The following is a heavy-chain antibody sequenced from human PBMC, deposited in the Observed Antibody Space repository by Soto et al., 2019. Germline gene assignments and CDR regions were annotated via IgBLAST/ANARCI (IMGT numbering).Heavy chain of an antibody. J-gene: IGHJ4*02. CDR3: SRFRSASYYDGSGGDLDY. D-gene: IGHD3-10*01. CDR1: GFTLTDYY. CDR2: INPSGGAT. V-gene: IGHV1-46*01. Sequence: QVQLVQSGTEVKKPGASVKVSCKASGFTLTDYYIHWVRQAPGQGLEWMGLINPSGGATTYAQTFQGRVTMTRDTSTSTVYMDLSSLRSEDTAVYYRSRFRSASYYDGSGGDLDYWGQGTMVTVSS.